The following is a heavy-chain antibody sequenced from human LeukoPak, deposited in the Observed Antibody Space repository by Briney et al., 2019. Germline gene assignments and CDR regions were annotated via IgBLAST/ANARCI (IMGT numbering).Heavy chain of an antibody. D-gene: IGHD6-19*01. CDR2: ISGSGGST. Sequence: GGSLRLSCAASGFTFSSYAMSWVRQAPGKGLEWVSAISGSGGSTYYADSVKGRFTISRDNSKNTLYLQMNSLRAEGTAVYYCAKANRGYSSGWFPSDYYGMDVWGQGTTVTVSS. CDR3: AKANRGYSSGWFPSDYYGMDV. CDR1: GFTFSSYA. V-gene: IGHV3-23*01. J-gene: IGHJ6*02.